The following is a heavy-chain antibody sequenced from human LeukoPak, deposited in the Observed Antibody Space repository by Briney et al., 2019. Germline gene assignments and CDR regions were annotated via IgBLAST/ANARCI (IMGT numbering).Heavy chain of an antibody. CDR3: AKGIYSSGWSYFDY. CDR1: GFTFSNSA. CDR2: LSGSGITT. V-gene: IGHV3-23*01. Sequence: GGSLRLSCAASGFTFSNSAMSWLRKATGKGLEWVSTLSGSGITTYYADYVKGRFTISRDNSKNTLYLQMNSLRAEDTAVCYCAKGIYSSGWSYFDYWGHGTLVTVSS. J-gene: IGHJ4*01. D-gene: IGHD6-19*01.